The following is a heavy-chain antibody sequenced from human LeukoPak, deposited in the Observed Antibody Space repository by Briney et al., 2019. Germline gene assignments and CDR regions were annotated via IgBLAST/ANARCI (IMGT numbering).Heavy chain of an antibody. CDR1: GFTFSSYE. V-gene: IGHV3-48*03. CDR2: ISSSGSTI. Sequence: PGGSLRLSCAASGFTFSSYEMNWVRQAPGKGLEWASYISSSGSTIYYADSVKGRFTISRDNAKNSLYLQMNSLRAEDTAVYYCARGPRALRHAFDIWGQGTMVTVSS. J-gene: IGHJ3*02. CDR3: ARGPRALRHAFDI.